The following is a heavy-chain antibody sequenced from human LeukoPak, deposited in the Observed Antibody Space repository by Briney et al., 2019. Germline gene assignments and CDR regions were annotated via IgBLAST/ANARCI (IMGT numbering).Heavy chain of an antibody. CDR3: TRAEGLGPGAHFGQ. CDR1: GFSFSRFY. CDR2: IPTSGISV. J-gene: IGHJ4*02. Sequence: GGSLRLSCAASGFSFSRFYMSWVRQTPGKALEWISYIPTSGISVQYADSVRGRFTASRDDAMNSLHLQMDSLRVEDTAVYYCTRAEGLGPGAHFGQWGQGALVIVSS. V-gene: IGHV3-11*01.